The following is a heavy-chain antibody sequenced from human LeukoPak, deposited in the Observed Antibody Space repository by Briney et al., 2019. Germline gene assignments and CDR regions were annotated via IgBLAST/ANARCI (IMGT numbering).Heavy chain of an antibody. CDR1: GGSISSSSYY. CDR3: ARLFSSPYDY. V-gene: IGHV4-39*01. Sequence: PSETLSLTCTVSGGSISSSSYYWGWIRQPPGKGLGWSGSIYYSGSTYYNPSLKSRVTISVDTSKNQFSLKLSSVTAADTAVYYCARLFSSPYDYWGQGTLVTVSS. D-gene: IGHD6-13*01. CDR2: IYYSGST. J-gene: IGHJ4*02.